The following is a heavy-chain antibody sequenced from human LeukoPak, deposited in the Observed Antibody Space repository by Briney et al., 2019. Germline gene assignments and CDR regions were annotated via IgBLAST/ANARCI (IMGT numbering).Heavy chain of an antibody. CDR3: ARFLTGYPTAYYFDY. D-gene: IGHD3-9*01. CDR1: GGSFSGYY. CDR2: INHSGST. J-gene: IGHJ4*02. Sequence: SETLSLTCAVYGGSFSGYYWSWIRQPPGKGLEWIGEINHSGSTNYNPSLKSRVTISVDTSKNQFSLKLSSVTAADTAVYYCARFLTGYPTAYYFDYWGQGTLATVSS. V-gene: IGHV4-34*01.